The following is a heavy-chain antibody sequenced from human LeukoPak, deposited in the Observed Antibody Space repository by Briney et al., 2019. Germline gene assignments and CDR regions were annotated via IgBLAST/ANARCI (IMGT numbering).Heavy chain of an antibody. Sequence: SGTLSLICAVSGHSISSSNWWSWVRQPPGKGLEWIGGIYHSGSTNYNPSLKSRVTISVDKSKNQFSLKLSSVTAADTAVYYCARRRRYCSSTSCPFDYWGQGTLVTVSS. CDR1: GHSISSSNW. V-gene: IGHV4-4*02. CDR3: ARRRRYCSSTSCPFDY. CDR2: IYHSGST. D-gene: IGHD2-2*01. J-gene: IGHJ4*02.